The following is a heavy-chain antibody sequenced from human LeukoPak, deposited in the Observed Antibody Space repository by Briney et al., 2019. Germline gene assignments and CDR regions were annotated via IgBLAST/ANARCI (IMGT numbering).Heavy chain of an antibody. Sequence: GGSLRLSCAASGFTFSTYNINWVRQTPGKGLEWISYISSNGNTIYYADSVKGRFTISRDNAKNSVNLQMNSLRDEDTAIYHCARDYGGHGEYFDYWGQGTLVTVSS. V-gene: IGHV3-48*03. D-gene: IGHD4-23*01. CDR2: ISSNGNTI. CDR1: GFTFSTYN. J-gene: IGHJ4*02. CDR3: ARDYGGHGEYFDY.